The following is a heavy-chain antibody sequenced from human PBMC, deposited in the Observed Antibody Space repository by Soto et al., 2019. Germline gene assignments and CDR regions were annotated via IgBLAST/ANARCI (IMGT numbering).Heavy chain of an antibody. CDR1: GFTFSSYW. Sequence: PGGSLRLSCAASGFTFSSYWIHWVRQAPGKGLVWVSRINSDGSSTSYADSVKGRFTISRDNAKNTLYLQMDSLGAEDTAVYYCARDLLSTYYGMDVWGQGTTVTVSS. CDR3: ARDLLSTYYGMDV. CDR2: INSDGSST. D-gene: IGHD1-26*01. J-gene: IGHJ6*02. V-gene: IGHV3-74*01.